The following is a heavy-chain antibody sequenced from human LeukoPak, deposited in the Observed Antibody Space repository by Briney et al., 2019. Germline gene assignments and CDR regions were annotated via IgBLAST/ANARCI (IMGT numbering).Heavy chain of an antibody. J-gene: IGHJ3*02. CDR1: GFTFTNYW. D-gene: IGHD6-19*01. Sequence: PGGSLRLSCAASGFTFTNYWMYWVRQAPGKGPVWVSRIYSVGSSTSYADFVKGRFTISRDNAKNSLSLQMNSLRAEDTAVYYCARSWLIYDAFDIWGQGTMVTVSS. CDR3: ARSWLIYDAFDI. V-gene: IGHV3-74*01. CDR2: IYSVGSST.